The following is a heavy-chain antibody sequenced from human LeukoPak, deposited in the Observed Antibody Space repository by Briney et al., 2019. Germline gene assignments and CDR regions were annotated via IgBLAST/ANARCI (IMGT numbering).Heavy chain of an antibody. D-gene: IGHD3-22*01. CDR2: IYYSGST. V-gene: IGHV4-30-4*01. Sequence: SETLSLTCTVSGGSISSGDYYWSWIRQPPGKGLEWIGYIYYSGSTYYNPSLKSRVTISVDTSKNQFSLKLSSVTAADTAVYYCARRPYDSSGHYSITFDYWGQGTLVTVSS. CDR1: GGSISSGDYY. J-gene: IGHJ4*02. CDR3: ARRPYDSSGHYSITFDY.